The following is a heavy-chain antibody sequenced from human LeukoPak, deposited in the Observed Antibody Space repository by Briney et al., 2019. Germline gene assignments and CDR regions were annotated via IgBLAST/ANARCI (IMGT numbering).Heavy chain of an antibody. CDR1: GGSISSYY. CDR2: IYTSGST. J-gene: IGHJ3*02. Sequence: SETLSLTCTVSGGSISSYYWSWIRQPAGKGLEWIGRIYTSGSTNYNPSLKSRVTMSVDTSKNQFSLKLSPVTAADTAVYYCARGGIAVAGTRRWYAFDIWGQGTMVTVSS. V-gene: IGHV4-4*07. D-gene: IGHD6-19*01. CDR3: ARGGIAVAGTRRWYAFDI.